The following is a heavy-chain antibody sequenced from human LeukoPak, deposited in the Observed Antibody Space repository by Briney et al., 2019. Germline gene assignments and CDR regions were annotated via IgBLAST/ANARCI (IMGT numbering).Heavy chain of an antibody. CDR3: ARDPRGYSGYDSSYYYYGMDV. D-gene: IGHD5-12*01. V-gene: IGHV1-3*01. Sequence: GASVKLSCNASGYTFTSYAMHWVRQPPGQRLEWMGWINAGNGNTKYSQKFQVRVTITRDTSASTAYMELSSLRSEDTAVYYCARDPRGYSGYDSSYYYYGMDVWGKGTTVTVSS. CDR2: INAGNGNT. CDR1: GYTFTSYA. J-gene: IGHJ6*04.